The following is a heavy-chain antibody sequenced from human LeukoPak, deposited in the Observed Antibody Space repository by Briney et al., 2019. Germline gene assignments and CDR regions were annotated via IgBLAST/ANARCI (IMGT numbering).Heavy chain of an antibody. CDR1: GFTFSSYA. J-gene: IGHJ3*02. CDR3: ARGPDYGDYQGAFDI. V-gene: IGHV3-30-3*01. Sequence: GGSLRLSCAASGFTFSSYAMHWVRQAPGKGLEWVAVISYDGSNKYYADSVKGRFTISRDNSKNTLYLQMNSLRAEDTAVYYCARGPDYGDYQGAFDIWGQGTMVTVSS. D-gene: IGHD4-17*01. CDR2: ISYDGSNK.